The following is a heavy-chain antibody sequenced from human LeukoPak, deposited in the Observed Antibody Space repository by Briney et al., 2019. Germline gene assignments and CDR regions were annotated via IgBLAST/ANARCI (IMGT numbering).Heavy chain of an antibody. D-gene: IGHD3-3*01. J-gene: IGHJ4*02. CDR1: GFTFSSYA. Sequence: GGSLRLSCAASGFTFSSYAMHWVRQAPGKGLEWVAVISYDGSNKYYADSVKGRFTISRDNSKNTLYLQMNSLRAEDTAVYYCANDFWSGPGAYYFDYWGQGTLVTVSS. V-gene: IGHV3-30-3*02. CDR3: ANDFWSGPGAYYFDY. CDR2: ISYDGSNK.